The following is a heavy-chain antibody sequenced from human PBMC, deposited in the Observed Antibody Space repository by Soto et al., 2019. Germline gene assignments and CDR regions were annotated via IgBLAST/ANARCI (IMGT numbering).Heavy chain of an antibody. V-gene: IGHV4-31*03. CDR3: ARSVFP. J-gene: IGHJ5*02. CDR2: IYYSGST. CDR1: GGSISRGGYY. Sequence: QVQLQESGPGLVKPSQTLSLTCTVSGGSISRGGYYWTWIRQHPGKGLEWIGYIYYSGSTYYNPTLKSRPTISLDTSKHQFSRKLRSVTVADTAVYYCARSVFPWGQGPLVTVSS.